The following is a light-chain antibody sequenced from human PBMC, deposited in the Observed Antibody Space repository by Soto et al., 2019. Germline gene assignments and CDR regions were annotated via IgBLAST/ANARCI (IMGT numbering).Light chain of an antibody. CDR3: QQYVTSPPGT. V-gene: IGKV3-20*01. Sequence: IVLTQSPGTLSLSPGERATLSCRASQSVSSSYLAWYQQKPGQAPRLLIYGASSRATGIPDRFSGSGSGTGFTLTISRLEPGDFAVYYCQQYVTSPPGTFGHGTKVEIK. CDR1: QSVSSSY. CDR2: GAS. J-gene: IGKJ1*01.